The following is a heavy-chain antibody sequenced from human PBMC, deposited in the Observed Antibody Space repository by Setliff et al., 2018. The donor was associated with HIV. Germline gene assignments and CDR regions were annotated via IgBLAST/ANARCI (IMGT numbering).Heavy chain of an antibody. CDR3: AREWLQHTGDDAFDV. D-gene: IGHD5-12*01. J-gene: IGHJ3*01. Sequence: PSETLSLTCYVTDDSISSYYWSWIRQPPGKGLEWIGYIYYTGTTKYNPSLKSRVTISIDTSKNQFSLKLTSVTAADTAVYYCAREWLQHTGDDAFDVWGQGTMVTVSS. CDR2: IYYTGTT. CDR1: DDSISSYY. V-gene: IGHV4-59*01.